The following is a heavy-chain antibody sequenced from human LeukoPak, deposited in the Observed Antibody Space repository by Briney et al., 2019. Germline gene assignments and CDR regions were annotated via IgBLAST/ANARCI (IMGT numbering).Heavy chain of an antibody. CDR2: INHSGST. CDR1: GGSFSGYY. CDR3: ARPAMVRGVIIT. J-gene: IGHJ4*02. Sequence: SETLSLTCAVYGGSFSGYYWSWIRQPPGKGLEWIGEINHSGSTNYNPSLKSRVTISVDTSKNQFSLKLSSVTAADTAVYYCARPAMVRGVIITWGQGTLVTVSS. V-gene: IGHV4-34*01. D-gene: IGHD3-10*01.